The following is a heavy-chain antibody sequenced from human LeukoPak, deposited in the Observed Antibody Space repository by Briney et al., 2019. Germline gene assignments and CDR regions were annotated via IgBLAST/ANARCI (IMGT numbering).Heavy chain of an antibody. CDR2: INWNGGTT. Sequence: GGSLRLSCAASGXTFDDYGMSWVRQAPGKGLEWVSGINWNGGTTGYADSVKGRFTISRDYAKNSLSLQMNSLRAEDTALYYCAREGSGSPHYGMDVWGQGTTVAVSS. D-gene: IGHD3-10*01. CDR1: GXTFDDYG. J-gene: IGHJ6*02. CDR3: AREGSGSPHYGMDV. V-gene: IGHV3-20*04.